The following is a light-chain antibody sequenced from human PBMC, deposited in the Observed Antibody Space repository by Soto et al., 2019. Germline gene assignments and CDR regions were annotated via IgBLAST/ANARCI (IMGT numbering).Light chain of an antibody. CDR1: SSDVGSYNL. V-gene: IGLV2-23*02. Sequence: QSALTQPASVSGSPGQSITISCTGTSSDVGSYNLVSWYQQHPGKAPKLMIYEVSKRPSGVSNRFSGSKSGNTASLTISGLKYEDEADYYCCSYARSSTYVFGTGTKVXVL. CDR2: EVS. J-gene: IGLJ1*01. CDR3: CSYARSSTYV.